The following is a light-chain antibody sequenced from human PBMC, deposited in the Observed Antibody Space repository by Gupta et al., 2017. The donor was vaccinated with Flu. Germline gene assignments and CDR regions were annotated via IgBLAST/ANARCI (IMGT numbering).Light chain of an antibody. J-gene: IGKJ3*01. CDR2: GAS. Sequence: DIQLTQSPSFLSASVGDRVTITCRASQGISTYLAWYQQNPGKAPKLLIFGASSVQSGVPSRFSGVGSGTEFTLTISSLQPEDFATYYCQQLKTYPFSFGHGTKVDVK. V-gene: IGKV1-9*01. CDR3: QQLKTYPFS. CDR1: QGISTY.